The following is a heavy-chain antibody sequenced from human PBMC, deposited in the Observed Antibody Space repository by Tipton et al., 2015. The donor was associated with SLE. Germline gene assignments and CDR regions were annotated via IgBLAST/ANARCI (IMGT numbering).Heavy chain of an antibody. J-gene: IGHJ4*02. CDR3: ARGNPSLFDY. CDR2: IYFIGST. Sequence: TLSLTCTVSGGSIISGSNYWNWIRQSAGKGLEWIGHIYFIGSTNYNPSLKSRATISLDTSKNQFSLQLSSVTAADTAVYYCARGNPSLFDYWGQGTLVTVSS. D-gene: IGHD1-14*01. V-gene: IGHV4-61*09. CDR1: GGSIISGSNY.